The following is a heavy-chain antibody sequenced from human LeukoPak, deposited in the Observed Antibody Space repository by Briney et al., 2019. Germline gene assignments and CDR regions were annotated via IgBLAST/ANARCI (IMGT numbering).Heavy chain of an antibody. J-gene: IGHJ4*02. Sequence: GGSLRLSCAASGFTVSSNYMSWVRQAPGKGLEWVSIIYSGGSTFYADSVKGRFTISRDNSKNTLYLQMNSLRAEDTAVYYCAREVPPKFDNWGQGTLVTVSS. CDR1: GFTVSSNY. CDR2: IYSGGST. CDR3: AREVPPKFDN. V-gene: IGHV3-53*01.